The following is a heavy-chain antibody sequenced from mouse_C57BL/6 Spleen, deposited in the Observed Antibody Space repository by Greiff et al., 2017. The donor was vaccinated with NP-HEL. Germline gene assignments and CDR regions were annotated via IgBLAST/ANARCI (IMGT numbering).Heavy chain of an antibody. CDR2: IYPGDGDT. Sequence: QVQLQQSGPELVKPGASVKISCKASGYAFSSSWMNWVKQRPGKGLEWIGRIYPGDGDTNYNGKFKGKATLTADKSSSTAYMQLSSLTSEDSAVYFCARLTTVVARGAYWGQGTLVTVSA. V-gene: IGHV1-82*01. CDR1: GYAFSSSW. J-gene: IGHJ3*01. CDR3: ARLTTVVARGAY. D-gene: IGHD1-1*01.